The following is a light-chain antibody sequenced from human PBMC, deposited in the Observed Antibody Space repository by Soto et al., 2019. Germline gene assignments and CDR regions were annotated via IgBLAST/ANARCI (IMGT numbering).Light chain of an antibody. CDR1: SGHSSYI. CDR3: ETWDKNTVV. V-gene: IGLV4-60*02. Sequence: QSALTQSSSASASLGSSVKLTCTLSSGHSSYIIAWHQQQPGKAPRYLMKLEDTGIYNKGSGVPDRFSGSSSGADRYLTISNLQFEDEADYYCETWDKNTVVFGGGTKVTVL. CDR2: LEDTGIY. J-gene: IGLJ2*01.